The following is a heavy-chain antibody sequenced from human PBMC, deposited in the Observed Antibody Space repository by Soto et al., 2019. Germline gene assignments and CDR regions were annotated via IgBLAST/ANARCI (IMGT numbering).Heavy chain of an antibody. CDR1: GFTFSSYA. Sequence: EVQLLESGGGLVQPGGSLRLSCAASGFTFSSYAMSWVRQAPGKGLEWVSSVSGSSGSKSYADSVKGRFTISRDNSKSTEYLQMNTLRAEDTAVYFCAKDWCSGTTCYCLENWGQGTLVTVSS. CDR2: VSGSSGSK. J-gene: IGHJ4*02. D-gene: IGHD1-7*01. V-gene: IGHV3-23*01. CDR3: AKDWCSGTTCYCLEN.